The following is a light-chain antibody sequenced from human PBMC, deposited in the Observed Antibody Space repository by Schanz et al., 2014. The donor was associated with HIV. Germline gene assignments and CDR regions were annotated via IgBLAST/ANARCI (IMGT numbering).Light chain of an antibody. V-gene: IGKV3-20*01. J-gene: IGKJ4*01. CDR2: GAS. CDR1: QSVSSSY. CDR3: HHHGSSRGT. Sequence: EIVLTQSPGTLSLSPGERGTLSCRASQSVSSSYLAWYQQKPGQAPRLLIYGASTRATGIPARFSGSGSGTDFILTISRLEPEDFAVYYCHHHGSSRGTFGGGTKVEIK.